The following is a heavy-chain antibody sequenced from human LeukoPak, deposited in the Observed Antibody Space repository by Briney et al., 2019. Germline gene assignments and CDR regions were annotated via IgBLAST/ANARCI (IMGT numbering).Heavy chain of an antibody. CDR2: IRSKANSYAT. V-gene: IGHV3-73*01. CDR1: GFTFSGSA. J-gene: IGHJ5*02. Sequence: GGSLRLSCAASGFTFSGSAMHWVRQASGKGLEWVGRIRSKANSYATAYAASVKGRFTISRDDSKNTAYLQMNSLKTEDTAAYYCTRHVYDSSGYSRNWFDPWGQGTLVTVSS. CDR3: TRHVYDSSGYSRNWFDP. D-gene: IGHD3-22*01.